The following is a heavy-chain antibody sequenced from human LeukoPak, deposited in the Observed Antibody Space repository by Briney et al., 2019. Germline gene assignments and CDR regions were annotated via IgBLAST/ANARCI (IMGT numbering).Heavy chain of an antibody. CDR2: IYHSGST. J-gene: IGHJ4*02. Sequence: SQTLSLTCTVSGGSISSGGYYWSWIRQPPGKGLEWIGYIYHSGSTYYNPSLKSRVTISVDRSKNQFSLKLSSVTAADTAVYYCARDQIWAGGYIDYWGQGTLVTVSS. V-gene: IGHV4-30-2*01. CDR1: GGSISSGGYY. CDR3: ARDQIWAGGYIDY. D-gene: IGHD2-8*02.